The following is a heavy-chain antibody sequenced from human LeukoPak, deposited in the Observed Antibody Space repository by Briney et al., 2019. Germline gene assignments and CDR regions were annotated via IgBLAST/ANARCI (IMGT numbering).Heavy chain of an antibody. D-gene: IGHD3-10*01. CDR1: GGSISSYY. Sequence: SETLSLTCTVSGGSISSYYWSWIRQPPGKGLEWIGYIYYSGSTNYNPSLKSRVTISVDTSKNQFSLKLSSVTAADTAVYYYARHRVGGITMVRGVAYYYYGMDVWGQGTTVTVSS. CDR2: IYYSGST. V-gene: IGHV4-59*08. J-gene: IGHJ6*02. CDR3: ARHRVGGITMVRGVAYYYYGMDV.